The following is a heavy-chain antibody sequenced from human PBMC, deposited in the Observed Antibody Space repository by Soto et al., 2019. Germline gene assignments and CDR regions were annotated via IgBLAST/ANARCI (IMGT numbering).Heavy chain of an antibody. J-gene: IGHJ4*02. D-gene: IGHD3-22*01. V-gene: IGHV3-48*03. CDR2: ISSSGSTI. CDR1: GFTFSSYE. Sequence: SLRLSCAASGFTFSSYEMNWVRQAPGKGLEWVSYISSSGSTIYYADSVKGRFTISRDNAKNSLYLQMNSLRAEDTAVYYCARGGEDYYDSSGYTDFDYWGQGTLVTVS. CDR3: ARGGEDYYDSSGYTDFDY.